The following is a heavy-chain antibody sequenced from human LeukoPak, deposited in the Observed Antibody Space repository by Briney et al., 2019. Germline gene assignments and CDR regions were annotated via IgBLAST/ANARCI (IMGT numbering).Heavy chain of an antibody. D-gene: IGHD3-10*01. CDR1: GDSVSSNSAA. CDR2: TYYRSKWYN. Sequence: SQTLSLTCAISGDSVSSNSAAWNWIRQSPSGGLKWLGRTYYRSKWYNDYAVSVKSRITINPDTSKNQLSLQLNSVTPEDTAIYYCTREASGSVMRSWGQGTLVTVSS. V-gene: IGHV6-1*01. J-gene: IGHJ5*02. CDR3: TREASGSVMRS.